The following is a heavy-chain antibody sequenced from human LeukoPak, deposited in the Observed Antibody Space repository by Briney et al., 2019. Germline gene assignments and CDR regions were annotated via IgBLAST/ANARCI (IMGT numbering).Heavy chain of an antibody. CDR1: GFTFSSYA. CDR3: AKDRAFIVGATRSGFDY. CDR2: ISGSGGST. J-gene: IGHJ4*02. V-gene: IGHV3-23*01. Sequence: PGGSLRLSCAASGFTFSSYAMRWVRQAPGEGLEWVSAISGSGGSTYYADSVKGRFTISRDNSKNTLYLQMNSLRAEDTAVYYCAKDRAFIVGATRSGFDYWGQGTLVTVSS. D-gene: IGHD1-26*01.